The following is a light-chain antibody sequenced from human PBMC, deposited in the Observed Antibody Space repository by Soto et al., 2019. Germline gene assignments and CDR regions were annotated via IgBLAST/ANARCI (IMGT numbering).Light chain of an antibody. Sequence: EIVLTQSPCTLSLSPGERATLXXRASQSVSSHLARDQQKPGQAPRLFXYGASTRATGIPARFSGSGSGTEFTLTISSLQSEDFAVYYCQQYNNWPRITFGQGTRLEIK. CDR1: QSVSSH. V-gene: IGKV3D-15*01. J-gene: IGKJ5*01. CDR2: GAS. CDR3: QQYNNWPRIT.